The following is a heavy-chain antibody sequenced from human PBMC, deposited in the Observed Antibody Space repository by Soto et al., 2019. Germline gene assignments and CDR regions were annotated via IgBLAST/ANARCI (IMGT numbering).Heavy chain of an antibody. J-gene: IGHJ4*02. V-gene: IGHV4-31*03. D-gene: IGHD1-1*01. CDR1: GGSISTVGHY. CDR2: IYHTGST. Sequence: PSETLSLTCSVPGGSISTVGHYWTWIRQPPGKGLEWIGSIYHTGSTYYRKSLRSRLTMSVDTSKSQFSLRLSSVTAADTAVYYCARATGTLRSRNCDYWGQGSLVTVSS. CDR3: ARATGTLRSRNCDY.